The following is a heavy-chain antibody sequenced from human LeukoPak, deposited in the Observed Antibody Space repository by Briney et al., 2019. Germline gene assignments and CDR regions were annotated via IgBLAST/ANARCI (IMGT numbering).Heavy chain of an antibody. J-gene: IGHJ5*02. D-gene: IGHD1-26*01. V-gene: IGHV1-18*01. CDR1: GFTFTSYG. CDR3: ARVGAGSYHNWFDP. CDR2: ISAYNGNA. Sequence: ASVKVSCKASGFTFTSYGISWVRQAPGQGLEWMGWISAYNGNANYAQKLQGRVTMTTDTSTSTAYMELRSLRSDDTAVYYCARVGAGSYHNWFDPWGQGTLVTVSS.